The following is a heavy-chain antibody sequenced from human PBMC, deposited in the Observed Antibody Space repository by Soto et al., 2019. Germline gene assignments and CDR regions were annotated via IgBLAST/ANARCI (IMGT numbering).Heavy chain of an antibody. CDR1: GFTFSNAW. V-gene: IGHV3-15*07. Sequence: GGSLRLSCAASGFTFSNAWMNWVRQAPGKGLEWVGRIKSKTDGGTTDYAAPVKGRFTISRDDSKNTLYLQMNSLKTEDTAVYYCTTMYSSSDYYYYGMDVWGQGTTVTVSS. CDR2: IKSKTDGGTT. D-gene: IGHD6-6*01. J-gene: IGHJ6*02. CDR3: TTMYSSSDYYYYGMDV.